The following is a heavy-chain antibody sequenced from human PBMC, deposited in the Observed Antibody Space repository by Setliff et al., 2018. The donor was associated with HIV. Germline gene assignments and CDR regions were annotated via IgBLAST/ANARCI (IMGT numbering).Heavy chain of an antibody. V-gene: IGHV3-21*01. CDR1: GFTFSSYS. Sequence: GGSLRLSCAASGFTFSSYSMTWVRQAPGKGLEWVSSICSSSSYIYYADSVKGRFTISRDNAKNSLYLQMNSLRAEDTAVYYCARDRPRGGGSLDAFDIWGQGTMVTVSS. J-gene: IGHJ3*02. D-gene: IGHD1-26*01. CDR2: ICSSSSYI. CDR3: ARDRPRGGGSLDAFDI.